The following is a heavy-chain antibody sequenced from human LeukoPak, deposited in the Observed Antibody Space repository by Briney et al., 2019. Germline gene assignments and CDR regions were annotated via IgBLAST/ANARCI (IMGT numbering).Heavy chain of an antibody. V-gene: IGHV3-9*01. D-gene: IGHD3-22*01. CDR1: GFTFDDYA. J-gene: IGHJ3*02. CDR3: AKVATFSGRSREYYYDSSPPFDI. Sequence: GGSLRLSCAASGFTFDDYAMHWVRQAPGKGLEWVSGISWNSGSIGYADSVKGRFTISRDNSKNTLYLQMNSLRAEDTAVYYCAKVATFSGRSREYYYDSSPPFDIWGQGTMVTVSS. CDR2: ISWNSGSI.